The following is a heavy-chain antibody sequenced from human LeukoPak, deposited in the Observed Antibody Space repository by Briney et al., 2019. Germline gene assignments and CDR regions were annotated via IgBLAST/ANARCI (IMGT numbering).Heavy chain of an antibody. V-gene: IGHV3-23*01. D-gene: IGHD6-19*01. CDR3: GKTTVGYGSGQKPAWPVDY. CDR2: IIGSSGST. J-gene: IGHJ4*02. Sequence: GGSLRLSCVASGFSFNNYAMNWVRQAPGKGLEWVSLIIGSSGSTFYADPVKGRFTISRDNSRNTVYLQINSLRAEDTAVYYCGKTTVGYGSGQKPAWPVDYWGQGTLVTVSS. CDR1: GFSFNNYA.